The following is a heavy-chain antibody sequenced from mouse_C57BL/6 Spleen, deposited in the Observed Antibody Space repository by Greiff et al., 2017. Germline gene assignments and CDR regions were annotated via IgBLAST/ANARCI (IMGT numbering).Heavy chain of an antibody. Sequence: QVQLQQPGAELVKPGASVKLSCKASGYTFTSYWMHWVKQRPGQGLEWIGMIPPNSGSTNYNEKFKSKATLTVDKSSSTAYMQLSSLTSEDSAVYYCARGYYDYDGAMDYWGQGTSVTVSS. CDR2: IPPNSGST. CDR3: ARGYYDYDGAMDY. J-gene: IGHJ4*01. D-gene: IGHD2-4*01. CDR1: GYTFTSYW. V-gene: IGHV1-64*01.